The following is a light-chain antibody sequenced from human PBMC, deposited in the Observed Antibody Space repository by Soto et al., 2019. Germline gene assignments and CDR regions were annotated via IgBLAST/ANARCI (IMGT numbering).Light chain of an antibody. CDR2: DVS. CDR3: SSYTSSSTLRV. V-gene: IGLV2-14*01. Sequence: QSALTQPASVSGSPGQSITISCTGTSSDVGGYNYVSWYQQHPGKAPKLMIYDVSNRPSGVSNRFSGSKSGNTASLTISGLQAEDEADYHCSSYTSSSTLRVFGTGTKLTVL. J-gene: IGLJ1*01. CDR1: SSDVGGYNY.